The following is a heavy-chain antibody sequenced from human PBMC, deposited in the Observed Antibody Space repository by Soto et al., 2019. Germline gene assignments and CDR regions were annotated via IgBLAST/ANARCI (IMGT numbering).Heavy chain of an antibody. Sequence: EVQLVESGGGLVQPGGSLRLSCAASGFTFSNYVMHWVRQAPGKGLEYVSVITSNGGTTDHANSVKGRFMIPRVNSKNTLYLEMGAMRPDDMAVYYCARGGFCSGGTCSSYSRPWYFDLWGRGTLVTVSS. CDR2: ITSNGGTT. V-gene: IGHV3-64*01. CDR1: GFTFSNYV. CDR3: ARGGFCSGGTCSSYSRPWYFDL. J-gene: IGHJ2*01. D-gene: IGHD2-15*01.